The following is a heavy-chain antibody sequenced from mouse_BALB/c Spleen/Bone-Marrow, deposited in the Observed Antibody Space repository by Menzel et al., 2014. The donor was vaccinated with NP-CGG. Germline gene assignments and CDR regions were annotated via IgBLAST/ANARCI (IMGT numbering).Heavy chain of an antibody. CDR3: ARHRQWLSPFDY. V-gene: IGHV5-6-2*01. CDR1: GFAFSSYD. J-gene: IGHJ2*02. CDR2: INTNGGNT. Sequence: DVQLVESGGGLVKPGGSLKLSCAASGFAFSSYDMSWVRQTPEKRLELVAAINTNGGNTFYPDTVKGRFTISRDNAKNTQYLQMSSLKSEDSALYYCARHRQWLSPFDYWGQGTSLTVSS. D-gene: IGHD2-2*01.